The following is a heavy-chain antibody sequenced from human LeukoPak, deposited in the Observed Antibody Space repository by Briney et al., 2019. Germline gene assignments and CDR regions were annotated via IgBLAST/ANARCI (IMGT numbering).Heavy chain of an antibody. Sequence: SVKVSCKASGGTFSSYAISWVRQAPGQGLEWMGGIIPIFGTANYAQKFQGRVTITTDESTSTPYMELSSLRSEDTAVYYCARAYDFWSSPMDVWGKGTTVTVSS. V-gene: IGHV1-69*05. CDR1: GGTFSSYA. J-gene: IGHJ6*03. CDR2: IIPIFGTA. D-gene: IGHD3-3*01. CDR3: ARAYDFWSSPMDV.